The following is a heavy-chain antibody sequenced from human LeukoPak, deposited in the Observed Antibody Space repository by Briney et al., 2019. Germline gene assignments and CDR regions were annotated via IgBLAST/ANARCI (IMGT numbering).Heavy chain of an antibody. CDR2: ISSSSSYI. CDR3: AKGSAYYYDSRGYSFDY. D-gene: IGHD3-22*01. Sequence: GGSLRLYCAASGFTFSNYGMHWVRQAPGKGLEWVSSISSSSSYIYYADSVKGRFTISRDNAKNSLYLQMNSLRAEDTAVYYCAKGSAYYYDSRGYSFDYWGQGTLVTVSS. CDR1: GFTFSNYG. J-gene: IGHJ4*02. V-gene: IGHV3-21*04.